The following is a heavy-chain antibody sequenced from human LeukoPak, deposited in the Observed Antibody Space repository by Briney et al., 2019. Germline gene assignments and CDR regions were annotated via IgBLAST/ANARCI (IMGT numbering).Heavy chain of an antibody. CDR3: AIIPLSGYVVDY. J-gene: IGHJ4*02. V-gene: IGHV4-39*07. D-gene: IGHD5-12*01. Sequence: SETLSLTCTVSGGSISSSSYYWGWIRQPPGKGLEWIGSIYYSGSTYYNPSLKSRVTISVDTSKNQFSLKLSSVTAADTAVYYCAIIPLSGYVVDYWGQGTLVTVSS. CDR2: IYYSGST. CDR1: GGSISSSSYY.